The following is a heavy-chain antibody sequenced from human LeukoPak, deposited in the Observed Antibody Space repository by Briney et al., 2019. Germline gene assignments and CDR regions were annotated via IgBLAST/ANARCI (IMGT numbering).Heavy chain of an antibody. CDR1: GFTFTNYA. Sequence: GGSLRLSCAASGFTFTNYALNWVRQAPGKGLEWVAVISFDGKNKFYADSVKGRFTISRDNSKNTLYLQMNSLKPEDTAVYFCARDSRLKWTEYYFDFWGQGTLVTVSS. J-gene: IGHJ4*02. CDR2: ISFDGKNK. V-gene: IGHV3-30*03. D-gene: IGHD3/OR15-3a*01. CDR3: ARDSRLKWTEYYFDF.